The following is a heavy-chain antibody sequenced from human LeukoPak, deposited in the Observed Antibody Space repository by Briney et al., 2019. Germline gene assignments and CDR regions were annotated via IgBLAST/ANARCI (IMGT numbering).Heavy chain of an antibody. J-gene: IGHJ3*01. CDR2: IGVSAGST. V-gene: IGHV3-23*01. D-gene: IGHD2/OR15-2a*01. Sequence: PGGSLRLSCAASGLTFNKTAMSWVRQSPGKGLEWVSAIGVSAGSTCYADFAKGRFTISRDNSKNTVYLQMNNLSAEDTAVYYCTTLIIILSGAFDFWGQGTMVSVSS. CDR1: GLTFNKTA. CDR3: TTLIIILSGAFDF.